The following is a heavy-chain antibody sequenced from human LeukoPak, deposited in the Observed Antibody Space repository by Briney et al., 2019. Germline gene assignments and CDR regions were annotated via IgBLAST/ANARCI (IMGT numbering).Heavy chain of an antibody. J-gene: IGHJ6*02. CDR2: TSSSGSNK. CDR1: GFIFSGSA. V-gene: IGHV3-48*04. Sequence: GGSLTLSCAASGFIFSGSAMNWVRQAPGKGLEWVSYTSSSGSNKYYADSVKGRFTISRDNAKNSLYLQMNSLRAEDTAVYYCSRLPLDYYDSGDFYDYYAMDVWGQGTTVTVSS. CDR3: SRLPLDYYDSGDFYDYYAMDV. D-gene: IGHD3-22*01.